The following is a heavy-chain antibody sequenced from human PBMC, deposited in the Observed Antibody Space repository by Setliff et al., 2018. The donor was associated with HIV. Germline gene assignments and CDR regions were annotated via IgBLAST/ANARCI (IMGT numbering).Heavy chain of an antibody. CDR3: ARGPRPVDVDYYYMDV. CDR1: GGSISSGGYY. V-gene: IGHV4-61*08. J-gene: IGHJ6*03. CDR2: IYYSGST. Sequence: PSETLSLTCTVSGGSISSGGYYWSWIRQHPGKGLEWIGYIYYSGSTNYIPSLKSRVTISLDTSKNQFSLKLTSVTAADTAVYYCARGPRPVDVDYYYMDVWGKGTTVTVSS.